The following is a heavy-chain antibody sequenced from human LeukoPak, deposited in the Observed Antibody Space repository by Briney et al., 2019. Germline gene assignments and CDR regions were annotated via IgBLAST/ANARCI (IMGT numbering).Heavy chain of an antibody. J-gene: IGHJ4*02. D-gene: IGHD3-22*01. Sequence: KSSETLSLTCTVSGYAVSSGYYWGWIRQPTGKGLEWIGSMYHSGDTYYNPSLKNRVTISVDTSKNQLSLKLSSVTAADTAVYYCARGGSSGYYPIWGQGTLVTVSS. CDR2: MYHSGDT. CDR1: GYAVSSGYY. CDR3: ARGGSSGYYPI. V-gene: IGHV4-38-2*02.